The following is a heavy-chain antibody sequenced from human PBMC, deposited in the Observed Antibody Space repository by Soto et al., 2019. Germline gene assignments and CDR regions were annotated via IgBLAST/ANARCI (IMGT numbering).Heavy chain of an antibody. CDR1: GFTFSGKKY. Sequence: GGSLRLSCAAFGFTFSGKKYVAVVRQAPGKRLEWVSALYDLDGTYYADSVKGRFTTSSDSSRTTVYLQMNSLRPDDTAVYSCATWHLQEHAYDIWGQGTMVTVSS. D-gene: IGHD1-1*01. CDR2: LYDLDGT. J-gene: IGHJ3*02. V-gene: IGHV3-53*01. CDR3: ATWHLQEHAYDI.